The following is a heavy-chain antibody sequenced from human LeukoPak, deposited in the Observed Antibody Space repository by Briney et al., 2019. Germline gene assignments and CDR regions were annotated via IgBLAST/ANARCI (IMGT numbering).Heavy chain of an antibody. D-gene: IGHD6-13*01. CDR3: ARDTIRRVYSSSWYYFDY. Sequence: GGSLRLSCAASGFTFSSYAMHWVRQAPGKGLEWVAVISYDGSNKYYADSVKGRFTISRDNSKNTLYLQMNSLRAEDTAVYYCARDTIRRVYSSSWYYFDYWGQGTLVTVSS. J-gene: IGHJ4*02. V-gene: IGHV3-30*04. CDR2: ISYDGSNK. CDR1: GFTFSSYA.